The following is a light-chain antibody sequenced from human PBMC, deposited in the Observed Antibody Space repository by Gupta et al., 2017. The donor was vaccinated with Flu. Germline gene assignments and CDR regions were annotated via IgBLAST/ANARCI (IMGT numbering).Light chain of an antibody. Sequence: DIHMNQSPSSLSASLGERVTISCRASQDIRTWLDWYQQKPEKAPKCLIYAASNVKSGVPSRFSGGGSGTEFTLTISSLQPEDFATYYWQQENSFPITFGRGTKVEIK. CDR1: QDIRTW. V-gene: IGKV1D-16*01. CDR3: QQENSFPIT. CDR2: AAS. J-gene: IGKJ4*01.